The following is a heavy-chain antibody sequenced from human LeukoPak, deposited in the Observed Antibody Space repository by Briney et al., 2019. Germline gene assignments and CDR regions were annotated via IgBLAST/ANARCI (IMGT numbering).Heavy chain of an antibody. CDR3: AKGVRWAVPGSCLDY. D-gene: IGHD6-19*01. CDR2: IRYDGSNK. CDR1: GFTFSSYG. J-gene: IGHJ4*02. V-gene: IGHV3-30*02. Sequence: PGGSLRLSCAASGFTFSSYGMHWVRQAPGKGLEWVAFIRYDGSNKYYADSVKGRFTISRDNSRDTLYLQLNGLRAEDTAVYFCAKGVRWAVPGSCLDYWGQGSLVVVSS.